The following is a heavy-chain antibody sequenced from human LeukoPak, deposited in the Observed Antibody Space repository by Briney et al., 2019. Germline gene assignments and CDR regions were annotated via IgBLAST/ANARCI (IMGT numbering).Heavy chain of an antibody. CDR1: GFTFSTYW. Sequence: GGSLRLSCAASGFTFSTYWTHWVRQAPGKGLVWVSRIKYDGSMTTYGDSVKGRFSISRDNAKNTVDLQMNSLRAEDTAVYYCARGASSAYYVDYWGQGTLVSVSS. CDR2: IKYDGSMT. J-gene: IGHJ4*02. CDR3: ARGASSAYYVDY. V-gene: IGHV3-74*01. D-gene: IGHD3-22*01.